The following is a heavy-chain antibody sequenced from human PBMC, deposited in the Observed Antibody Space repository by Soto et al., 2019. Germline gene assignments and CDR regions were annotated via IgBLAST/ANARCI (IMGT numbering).Heavy chain of an antibody. Sequence: GGSLRLSCAASGFTFSSYGMHWVRQAPGKGLEWVAVISYDGSNKYYADSVKGRFTISREDSKNTLSLQMNSLRAEEKAVYYCAKDYHKGPEDTFDIWRQGTMVTV. J-gene: IGHJ3*02. CDR2: ISYDGSNK. D-gene: IGHD2-2*01. CDR3: AKDYHKGPEDTFDI. V-gene: IGHV3-30*18. CDR1: GFTFSSYG.